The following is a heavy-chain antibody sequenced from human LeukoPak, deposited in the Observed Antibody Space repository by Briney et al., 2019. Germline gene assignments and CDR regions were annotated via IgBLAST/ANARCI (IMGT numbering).Heavy chain of an antibody. V-gene: IGHV3-23*01. CDR1: GFPFRFYA. J-gene: IGHJ4*02. D-gene: IGHD3-10*01. Sequence: GGSLRLSCTASGFPFRFYAMSWVRQAPGKGLEWVSLISGSGVTTYYADSVKGRFTISRDTSLNTLYLQMTSLRAEDTAVYFCAKRGIVIRGILVIGYHQEAYHYDYWGQGVLVTVSS. CDR2: ISGSGVTT. CDR3: AKRGIVIRGILVIGYHQEAYHYDY.